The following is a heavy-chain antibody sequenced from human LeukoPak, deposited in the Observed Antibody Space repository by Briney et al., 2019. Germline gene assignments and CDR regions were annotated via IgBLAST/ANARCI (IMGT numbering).Heavy chain of an antibody. CDR2: INHSGST. CDR3: ARYRGYSYGTTGCFDP. V-gene: IGHV4-34*01. D-gene: IGHD5-18*01. Sequence: PSETLSLTCAVYGGSFSGYYWSWIRQPPGKGLEWIGEINHSGSTNYNPSLKSRVTISVDTSKNQFSLKLSSVTAADTAVYYCARYRGYSYGTTGCFDPWGQGTLVTVSS. CDR1: GGSFSGYY. J-gene: IGHJ5*02.